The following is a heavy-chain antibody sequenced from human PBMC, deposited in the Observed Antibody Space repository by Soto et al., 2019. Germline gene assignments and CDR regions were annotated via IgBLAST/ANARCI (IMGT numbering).Heavy chain of an antibody. CDR2: ISYDGSNK. CDR1: GFTFSSYG. CDR3: AKEDGYCSSTSCYTPAEYFQH. V-gene: IGHV3-30*18. J-gene: IGHJ1*01. D-gene: IGHD2-2*02. Sequence: QVQLVESGGGVVQPGRSLRLSCAASGFTFSSYGMHWVRQAPGKGLEWVAVISYDGSNKYYADSVKGRFTISRDNSKNTLYLQMNSLRADDTAVYYCAKEDGYCSSTSCYTPAEYFQHWGQGTLVTVSS.